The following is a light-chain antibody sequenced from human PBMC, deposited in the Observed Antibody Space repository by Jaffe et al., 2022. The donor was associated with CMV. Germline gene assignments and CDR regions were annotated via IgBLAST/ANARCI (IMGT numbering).Light chain of an antibody. Sequence: QSALTQPVSVSGSPGQSITISCTGTSSDIGNYNYVSWYQQHPGKAPKLMIFDVSNRPSGVSNRFSGSKSGNTASLTISGLQAEDEADYYCSSYTRSTTLVFGGGTKLTVL. CDR2: DVS. V-gene: IGLV2-14*03. CDR1: SSDIGNYNY. CDR3: SSYTRSTTLV. J-gene: IGLJ2*01.